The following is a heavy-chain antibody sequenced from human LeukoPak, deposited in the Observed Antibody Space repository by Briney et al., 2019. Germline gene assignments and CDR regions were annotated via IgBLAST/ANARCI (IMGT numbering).Heavy chain of an antibody. Sequence: GGSLRLSCAASGFTFINYAMGWVRQAPGKGLEWVSTLSGSGGSTYYADSVKGRFTISRDNSKNTLYLQMNSLRAEDTAVYYCAKDLDLNWFDPWGQGTLVTVSS. V-gene: IGHV3-23*01. CDR1: GFTFINYA. CDR3: AKDLDLNWFDP. J-gene: IGHJ5*02. CDR2: LSGSGGST.